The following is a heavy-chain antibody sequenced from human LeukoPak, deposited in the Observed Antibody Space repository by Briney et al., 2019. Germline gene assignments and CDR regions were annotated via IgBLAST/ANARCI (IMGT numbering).Heavy chain of an antibody. V-gene: IGHV3-30-3*01. Sequence: GGSLRLSCAASGFTFSSYAMHWVRQAPGKGLEWVAVISYDGSNKYYADSVKGRFTISRDNSKNTLYLQMNSLRAEDTAVYYCAKDRFGLNSYGYEDGYNYFDYWGQGTLVTVSS. CDR1: GFTFSSYA. J-gene: IGHJ4*02. D-gene: IGHD5-18*01. CDR2: ISYDGSNK. CDR3: AKDRFGLNSYGYEDGYNYFDY.